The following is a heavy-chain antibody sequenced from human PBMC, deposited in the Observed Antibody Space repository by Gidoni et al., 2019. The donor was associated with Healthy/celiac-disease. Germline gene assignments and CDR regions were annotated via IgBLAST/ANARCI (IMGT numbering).Heavy chain of an antibody. V-gene: IGHV4-39*01. D-gene: IGHD3-22*01. CDR3: ASRDYDSSGYYLNPNFDY. CDR1: GGSISSSSYY. J-gene: IGHJ4*02. Sequence: QLQLQESGPGLVKPSEPLSLTCTVSGGSISSSSYYWGWIRQPPGKGLEWIGSIYYSGSTYYNPSLKSRVTISVDTSKNQFSLKLSSVTAADTAVYYCASRDYDSSGYYLNPNFDYWGQGTLVTVSS. CDR2: IYYSGST.